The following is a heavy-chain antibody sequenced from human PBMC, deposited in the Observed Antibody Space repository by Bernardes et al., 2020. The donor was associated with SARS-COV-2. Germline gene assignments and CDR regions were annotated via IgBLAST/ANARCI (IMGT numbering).Heavy chain of an antibody. Sequence: SETLSLTCTVSGGSISGYYWSWIRQPPGKGLDWIAYINYSGSTNYNPSLKSRISISVDMSKNQFSLKLTSVTAADTAVYYCARRQIIRDGFDIWGQGTMVTVSS. V-gene: IGHV4-59*08. J-gene: IGHJ3*02. CDR3: ARRQIIRDGFDI. CDR1: GGSISGYY. CDR2: INYSGST.